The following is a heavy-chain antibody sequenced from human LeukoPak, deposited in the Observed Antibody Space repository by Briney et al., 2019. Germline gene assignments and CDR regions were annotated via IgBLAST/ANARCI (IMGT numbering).Heavy chain of an antibody. D-gene: IGHD6-19*01. Sequence: GGSLRLSCAASGFTFSSYGMSWVRQTPGKGLEWVSAISGSGGSTYYADSVKGRFTISRDNAKNSLYLKMNSLRVEDTAVYYCAAALAIAVGGTTPGDYWGQGTLVTVSS. CDR2: ISGSGGST. V-gene: IGHV3-23*01. J-gene: IGHJ4*02. CDR3: AAALAIAVGGTTPGDY. CDR1: GFTFSSYG.